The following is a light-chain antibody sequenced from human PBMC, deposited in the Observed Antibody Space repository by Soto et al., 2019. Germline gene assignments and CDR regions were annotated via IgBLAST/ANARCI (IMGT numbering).Light chain of an antibody. CDR2: GAS. J-gene: IGKJ5*01. CDR1: QSFNSIY. CDR3: QQYGNSPIT. V-gene: IGKV3-20*01. Sequence: EIVLTQSPGTLSLSPGGRATLSCRASQSFNSIYLAWYQRKPGQAPRLLIDGASSRATGVPDRFSGTGSGTDFTLTISRLEPEDFAVFYCQQYGNSPITFGQGTRLEIK.